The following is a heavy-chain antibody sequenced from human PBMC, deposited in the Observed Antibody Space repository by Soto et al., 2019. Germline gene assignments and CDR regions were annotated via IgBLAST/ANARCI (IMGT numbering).Heavy chain of an antibody. V-gene: IGHV5-51*01. J-gene: IGHJ6*02. CDR3: AIQNSYGYHYYGLSV. D-gene: IGHD5-18*01. CDR1: GYSFANYR. CDR2: IYPGDSET. Sequence: GESLKISCKGSGYSFANYRIGWVRQMPGKGLEWMGIIYPGDSETRYSPSFQGQVTISADKSISTAHLQWSSLKASDTALYYCAIQNSYGYHYYGLSVCGQGSTVTVS.